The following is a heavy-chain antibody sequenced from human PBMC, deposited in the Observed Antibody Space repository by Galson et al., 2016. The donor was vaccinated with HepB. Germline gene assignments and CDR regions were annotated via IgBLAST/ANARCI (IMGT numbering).Heavy chain of an antibody. CDR3: AGGGYWSYNYGIDV. Sequence: SLRLSCAASGFTFSSYGMHWVRQAPGKGLELVSVISYDGSDKYHADSVQGRFTISRVNSKHTLYLQMNSLKTEATAVYYCAGGGYWSYNYGIDVWGKGTTVTVSS. CDR2: ISYDGSDK. CDR1: GFTFSSYG. D-gene: IGHD2-21*01. V-gene: IGHV3-30*03. J-gene: IGHJ6*04.